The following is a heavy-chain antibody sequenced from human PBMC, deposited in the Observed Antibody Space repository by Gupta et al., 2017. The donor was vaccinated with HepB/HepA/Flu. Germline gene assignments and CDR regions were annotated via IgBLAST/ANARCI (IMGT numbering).Heavy chain of an antibody. J-gene: IGHJ4*02. D-gene: IGHD4-17*01. Sequence: EVQLVESGGGLVQPGRSLRLSCAASGFTFDDYAMHWVRQAPGKGLEWVSGISWNSGSIGYADPVKGRFTISRDNAKNSLYLQMNSLRAEDTALYYCAKDMDPTVTNLFGYWGQGTLVTVSS. CDR1: GFTFDDYA. V-gene: IGHV3-9*01. CDR3: AKDMDPTVTNLFGY. CDR2: ISWNSGSI.